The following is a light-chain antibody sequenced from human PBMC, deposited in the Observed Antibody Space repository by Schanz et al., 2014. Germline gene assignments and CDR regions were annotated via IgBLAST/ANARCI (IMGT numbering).Light chain of an antibody. CDR1: SSDVGAYNY. CDR3: AAWDDSLNGWV. CDR2: DVS. Sequence: QSALTQPRSVSGSPGQSVTISCTGTSSDVGAYNYVSWYQHHPGKAPKLIIYDVSKRPSGVPDRFSGSKSGNTASLTVSGLQAEDEADYYCAAWDDSLNGWVFGGGTKL. J-gene: IGLJ3*02. V-gene: IGLV2-11*01.